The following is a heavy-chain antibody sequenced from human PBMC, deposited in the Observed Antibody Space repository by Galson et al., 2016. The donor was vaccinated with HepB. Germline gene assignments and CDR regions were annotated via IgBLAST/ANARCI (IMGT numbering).Heavy chain of an antibody. CDR1: GFSVSDNY. Sequence: SLRLSCAVSGFSVSDNYMSWVRQAPGKGLEWVSLIYSDGRTHHAESVKGRFTISRDNTKNTVYLQMNSLRVEDSAIYYCATRLGDCGGGSCFGRYWGQGSLIIVS. CDR3: ATRLGDCGGGSCFGRY. D-gene: IGHD2-21*01. V-gene: IGHV3-53*01. CDR2: IYSDGRT. J-gene: IGHJ1*01.